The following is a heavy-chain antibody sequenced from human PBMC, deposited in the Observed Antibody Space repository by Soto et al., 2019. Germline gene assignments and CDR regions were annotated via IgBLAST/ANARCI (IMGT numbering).Heavy chain of an antibody. D-gene: IGHD5-12*01. CDR2: IYYSGST. CDR3: SRRGDGYRDDAFDI. V-gene: IGHV4-39*01. Sequence: PSETLSLTCTVSGGSISSSSYYWGWIRQPPGKGLEWIGSIYYSGSTYYNPSLKSRVTISVDTSKNQFSLKLSSVTAADTAVYYCSRRGDGYRDDAFDIWAQRTMVTVSS. CDR1: GGSISSSSYY. J-gene: IGHJ3*02.